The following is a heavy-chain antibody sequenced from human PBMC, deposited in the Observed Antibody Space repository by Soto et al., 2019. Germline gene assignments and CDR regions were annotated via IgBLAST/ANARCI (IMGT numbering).Heavy chain of an antibody. J-gene: IGHJ4*02. CDR1: VFTFSSYG. Sequence: VGSLRLSCASSVFTFSSYGMHCVREAPGKGLEWVAVISYDGSNKYYADSVKGRFTISRDNSKNTVYLQMNSLRTEDTAVYYCATDSSKEYTSYWLDYRGQGTLVTVS. D-gene: IGHD6-6*01. V-gene: IGHV3-30*03. CDR3: ATDSSKEYTSYWLDY. CDR2: ISYDGSNK.